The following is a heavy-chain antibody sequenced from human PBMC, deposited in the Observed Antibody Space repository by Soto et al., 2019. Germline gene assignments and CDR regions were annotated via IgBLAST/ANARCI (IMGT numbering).Heavy chain of an antibody. CDR3: AREGVSSSWYNYYGMDV. Sequence: SETLSLTCTVSGGSISSYYWSRIRQPPGKGLEWIGYIYYSGSTNYNPSLKSRVTISVDTSKNQFSLKLSSVTAADTAVYYCAREGVSSSWYNYYGMDVWGQGTTVTVS. CDR1: GGSISSYY. D-gene: IGHD6-13*01. CDR2: IYYSGST. V-gene: IGHV4-59*01. J-gene: IGHJ6*02.